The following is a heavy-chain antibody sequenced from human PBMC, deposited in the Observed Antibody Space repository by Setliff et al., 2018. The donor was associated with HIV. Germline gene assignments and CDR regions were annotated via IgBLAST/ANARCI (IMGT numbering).Heavy chain of an antibody. CDR1: GGSITSGDYH. CDR3: ARQKKSSSWSPNDY. CDR2: IYYTGST. D-gene: IGHD2-2*01. Sequence: TLSLTCTVSGGSITSGDYHWSWIRQPPGKGLEWIGYIYYTGSTYYNPSLKSRLTISIDTSKNQFSLKLRSVTAADTAVYYWARQKKSSSWSPNDYWGQGTLVTVSS. V-gene: IGHV4-30-4*08. J-gene: IGHJ4*02.